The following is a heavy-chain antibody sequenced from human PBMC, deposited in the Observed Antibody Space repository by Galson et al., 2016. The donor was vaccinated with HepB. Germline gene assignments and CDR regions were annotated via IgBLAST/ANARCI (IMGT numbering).Heavy chain of an antibody. J-gene: IGHJ6*02. V-gene: IGHV4-4*02. CDR1: GASISGNTL. CDR3: ARKPPPVAYYGIDV. Sequence: SETLSLTCAVSGASISGNTLWTWVRQPPGKGLEWIGEVHHDGISSYMPSLKSRITLSVDKSKNQFSLRLTSVTAADTAVYYCARKPPPVAYYGIDVWGPGTTVIVSS. D-gene: IGHD3-16*01. CDR2: VHHDGIS.